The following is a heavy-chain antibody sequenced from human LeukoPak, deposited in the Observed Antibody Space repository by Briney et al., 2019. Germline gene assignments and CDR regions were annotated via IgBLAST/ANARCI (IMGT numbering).Heavy chain of an antibody. CDR2: INHSGST. V-gene: IGHV4-34*01. J-gene: IGHJ4*02. CDR1: GGSFSGYY. D-gene: IGHD6-19*01. CDR3: ARAGSIAVARVDY. Sequence: SSETLSLTCAVYGGSFSGYYWSWIRQPPGKGLEWIGEINHSGSTNYNPSLKSRVTISVDTSKNQFSLKLSSVTAADTAVYYCARAGSIAVARVDYWGQGTLVTVSS.